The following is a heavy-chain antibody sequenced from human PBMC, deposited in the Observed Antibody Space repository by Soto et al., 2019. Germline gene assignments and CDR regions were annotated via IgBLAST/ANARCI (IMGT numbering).Heavy chain of an antibody. V-gene: IGHV3-30*04. CDR1: GFTFSTYG. CDR2: ISYDGSNE. J-gene: IGHJ4*02. Sequence: QVQLVESGGGVVQPGRSLRLSCAASGFTFSTYGVHWVRQAPGKGLEWVAFISYDGSNEYYADSVKGRFTISRDNSKNTQYLQVNSLRIEDTAVYYCARDRSMVVVAPGYWGQGTLVTVSA. CDR3: ARDRSMVVVAPGY. D-gene: IGHD3-22*01.